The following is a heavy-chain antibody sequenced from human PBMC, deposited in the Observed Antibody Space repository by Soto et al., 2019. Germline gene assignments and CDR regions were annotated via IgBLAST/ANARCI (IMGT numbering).Heavy chain of an antibody. CDR3: ARSTSYYDFWSGYYMPLPIY. CDR2: ISSSSSYI. D-gene: IGHD3-3*01. Sequence: PGGSLRLSCAASGFTFSSYSMNWVRQAPGKGLEWVSSISSSSSYIYYADSVKGRFTISRDNAKNSLYLQMNSLRAEDTAVYYCARSTSYYDFWSGYYMPLPIYWGQGTLVTVSS. CDR1: GFTFSSYS. J-gene: IGHJ4*02. V-gene: IGHV3-21*01.